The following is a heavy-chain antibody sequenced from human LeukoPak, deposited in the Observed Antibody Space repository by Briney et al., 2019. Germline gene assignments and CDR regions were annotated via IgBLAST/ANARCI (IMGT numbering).Heavy chain of an antibody. J-gene: IGHJ6*03. CDR2: IGTTGAT. Sequence: PGGSLRLSCAASGFTFTTYDMHWVRQATGKGLEWVSAIGTTGATYYPGSVKGRFNISRENAKNSLYLQMNSLRAEDTAVYYCARDPGLMVRGSRRGYDGNYYYMDVWGKGTTVTISS. D-gene: IGHD3-10*01. V-gene: IGHV3-13*01. CDR1: GFTFTTYD. CDR3: ARDPGLMVRGSRRGYDGNYYYMDV.